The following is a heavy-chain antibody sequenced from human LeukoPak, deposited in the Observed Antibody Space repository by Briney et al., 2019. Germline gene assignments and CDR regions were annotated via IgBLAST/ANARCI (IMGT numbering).Heavy chain of an antibody. J-gene: IGHJ4*02. D-gene: IGHD5-18*01. CDR2: ISYDGSNK. Sequence: GGSLRLSCAASGFTFSSYGMHWVRQAPGKGLEWVALISYDGSNKYYADSVKGRFTISRDNSKNTLYLQMNSLRAEDTAVYYCAKGELGLWFDYWGQGTLVTVSS. V-gene: IGHV3-30*18. CDR1: GFTFSSYG. CDR3: AKGELGLWFDY.